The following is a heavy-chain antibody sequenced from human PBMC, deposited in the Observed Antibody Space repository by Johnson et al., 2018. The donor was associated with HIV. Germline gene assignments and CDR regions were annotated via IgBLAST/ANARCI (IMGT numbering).Heavy chain of an antibody. CDR2: INWNGGST. D-gene: IGHD6-6*01. CDR3: ARALSIAAEEDI. CDR1: GFTFDDYG. Sequence: EVQLVESGGGVLRPGGSLRLSCAASGFTFDDYGMNWVRQAPGKVLEWVSAINWNGGSTGYADSVKGRFTISRANAKNSLYLQMNSLRAEDTAVYYCARALSIAAEEDIWGQGTMVTVSS. J-gene: IGHJ3*02. V-gene: IGHV3-20*04.